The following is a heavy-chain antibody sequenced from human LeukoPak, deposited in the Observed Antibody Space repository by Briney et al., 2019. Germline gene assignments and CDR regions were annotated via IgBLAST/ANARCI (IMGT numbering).Heavy chain of an antibody. CDR1: GFTLSSYR. CDR2: IRSSSSTI. CDR3: ARDSNYGMDV. V-gene: IGHV3-48*04. Sequence: GGSLRLSCAASGFTLSSYRMNWVRQAPGKGLEWVSYIRSSSSTIYYADSVKGRFTISRDNAKNTVYLQMNSLRAEDTAVYYCARDSNYGMDVWGQGTTVTVSS. J-gene: IGHJ6*02.